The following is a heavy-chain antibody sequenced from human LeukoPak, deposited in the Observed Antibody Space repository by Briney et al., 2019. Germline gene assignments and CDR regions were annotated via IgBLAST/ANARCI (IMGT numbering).Heavy chain of an antibody. CDR1: GFTFSSYS. J-gene: IGHJ4*02. CDR3: ANGRGPNTGPTLDY. V-gene: IGHV3-21*04. CDR2: ISSSSTYI. Sequence: GGSLRLSCAASGFTFSSYSMNWVRQAPGKGLEWVSAISSSSTYIYYADSVKGRFTISRDNAENSLYLQLNSLRAEDTAIYYCANGRGPNTGPTLDYWGQGTLVTVSS. D-gene: IGHD2-15*01.